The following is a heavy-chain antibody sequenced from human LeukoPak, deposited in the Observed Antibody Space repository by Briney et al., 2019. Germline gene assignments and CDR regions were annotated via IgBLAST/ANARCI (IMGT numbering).Heavy chain of an antibody. J-gene: IGHJ4*02. Sequence: PSETLSLTCTVSGYSISSGYYWGWIRQPPGKGLEWIGSIYHSGSTYYNPSLKSRVTISVDTSKNQFSLKLSSVTAADTAVYYCARLRLSGYYDSSGRFDYWGQGTLVTVSS. V-gene: IGHV4-38-2*02. CDR2: IYHSGST. CDR1: GYSISSGYY. CDR3: ARLRLSGYYDSSGRFDY. D-gene: IGHD3-22*01.